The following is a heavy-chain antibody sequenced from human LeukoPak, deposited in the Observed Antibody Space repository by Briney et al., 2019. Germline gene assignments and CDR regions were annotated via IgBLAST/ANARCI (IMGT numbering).Heavy chain of an antibody. D-gene: IGHD1-7*01. CDR2: IIPIFGKA. CDR1: GGTFSSYA. Sequence: SVKVSCKASGGTFSSYAISWVRQAPGQGLEWMGRIIPIFGKANYAQKFQGRVTITTDESTSTAYMELSSLRSEDTAVYYCASHGQVEGIGTSLDYWGQGTLVTVAS. CDR3: ASHGQVEGIGTSLDY. J-gene: IGHJ4*02. V-gene: IGHV1-69*05.